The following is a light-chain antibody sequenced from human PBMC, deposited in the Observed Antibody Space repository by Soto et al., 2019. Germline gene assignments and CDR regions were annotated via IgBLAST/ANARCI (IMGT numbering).Light chain of an antibody. CDR1: QSLLHSDGYNY. CDR3: MQALQTPLFT. CDR2: WAS. Sequence: DIVMTQSPLSLPVTPGEPASISCRSSQSLLHSDGYNYLDWYLQKPGQSPQLLIYWASNRASGVPDRFSGSGSGTDFTLKISRVEAEDVGVYYCMQALQTPLFTFGPGTKVDIK. V-gene: IGKV2-28*01. J-gene: IGKJ3*01.